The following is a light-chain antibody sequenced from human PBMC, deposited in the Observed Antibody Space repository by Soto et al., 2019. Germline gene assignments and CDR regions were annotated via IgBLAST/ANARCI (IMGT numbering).Light chain of an antibody. Sequence: QSVLPQPASVSGSPGQSITISCTGTSSDVGSYNLVSWYQQHPGKAPKLMIYEGGKRPSGVSNRFSGSRSGNTASLTISGLQAEDEADYYCCSYAGSSTYVFGTGTKVPVL. CDR2: EGG. CDR1: SSDVGSYNL. J-gene: IGLJ1*01. V-gene: IGLV2-23*01. CDR3: CSYAGSSTYV.